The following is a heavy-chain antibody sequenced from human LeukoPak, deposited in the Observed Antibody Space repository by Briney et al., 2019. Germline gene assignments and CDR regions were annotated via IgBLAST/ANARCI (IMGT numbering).Heavy chain of an antibody. V-gene: IGHV1-8*01. D-gene: IGHD3-3*01. Sequence: ASVKVSCKASGYTFTSYDINWVRQATGRGLEWMGWMNPNSGNTGYAQKFQGRVTMTRNTSISTAYTELSSLRSEDTAVYYCARVYNYDFWSGYWVHYYGMDVWGQGTTVTVSS. CDR2: MNPNSGNT. CDR3: ARVYNYDFWSGYWVHYYGMDV. J-gene: IGHJ6*02. CDR1: GYTFTSYD.